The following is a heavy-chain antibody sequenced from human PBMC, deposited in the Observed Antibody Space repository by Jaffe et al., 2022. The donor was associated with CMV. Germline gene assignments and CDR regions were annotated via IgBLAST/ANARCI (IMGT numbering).Heavy chain of an antibody. CDR3: TRLLTLSSYYYYMDV. D-gene: IGHD1-26*01. Sequence: EVQLVQSGAEVRKPGESLKISCEGSTYNFITYWIGWVRQMPGKGLEWMGIIYPGDSDIRYNPSFEGQVTISADKSTSTAYLQWNSLKASDTATYYCTRLLTLSSYYYYMDVWGNGTTVTVSS. CDR1: TYNFITYW. CDR2: IYPGDSDI. J-gene: IGHJ6*03. V-gene: IGHV5-51*01.